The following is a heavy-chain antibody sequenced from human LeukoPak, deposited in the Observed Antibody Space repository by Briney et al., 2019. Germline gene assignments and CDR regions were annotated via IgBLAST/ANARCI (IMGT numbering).Heavy chain of an antibody. CDR3: ARYNGDLTGGFDY. D-gene: IGHD4-17*01. J-gene: IGHJ4*02. CDR2: INPAGGST. Sequence: ASVKVSCKASGYTFTNYYIHWVRQAPGQGLEWMGIINPAGGSTGYARKFQGRVTMTRDTSTSTVYVELSSLRSEDTAVYYCARYNGDLTGGFDYWGQGTLVTVSS. V-gene: IGHV1-46*01. CDR1: GYTFTNYY.